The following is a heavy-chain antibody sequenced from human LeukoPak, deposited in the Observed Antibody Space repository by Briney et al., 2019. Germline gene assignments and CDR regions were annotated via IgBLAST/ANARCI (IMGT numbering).Heavy chain of an antibody. CDR1: GFTFSSYW. CDR3: AKEERYYYGSGSPHKFDY. J-gene: IGHJ4*02. D-gene: IGHD3-10*01. V-gene: IGHV3-74*01. Sequence: GGSLRLSCAASGFTFSSYWMHWVRQAPGKGLVWVSVINTDGSSTYYADSVKGRAAISRDNSKNTLYLQMNSLTAEDTAVYYCAKEERYYYGSGSPHKFDYWGQGTLVTVSS. CDR2: INTDGSST.